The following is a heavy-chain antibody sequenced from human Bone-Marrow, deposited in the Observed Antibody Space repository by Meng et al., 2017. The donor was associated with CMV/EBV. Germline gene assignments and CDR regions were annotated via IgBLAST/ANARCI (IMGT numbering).Heavy chain of an antibody. CDR3: ARVYYYGTGDY. Sequence: ASVKVSCKASGYIFPSYDINWVRQATGQGLEWMGWMNPNSGNTGYEQKFQGRVTMTRNTSISTAYMELSRLRSDDTAVYYCARVYYYGTGDYWGQGTLVTVSS. D-gene: IGHD3-10*01. CDR2: MNPNSGNT. V-gene: IGHV1-8*02. J-gene: IGHJ4*02. CDR1: GYIFPSYD.